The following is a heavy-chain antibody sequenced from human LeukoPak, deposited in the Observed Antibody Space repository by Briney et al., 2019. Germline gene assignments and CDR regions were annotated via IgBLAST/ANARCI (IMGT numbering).Heavy chain of an antibody. CDR2: IKQDGSEK. CDR3: AKVPRRDGFDL. Sequence: GGSLRLSCAASGFLHSSYWMTWVRQAPGKGLEWVASIKQDGSEKYSVDSVKGRFTISRDDADNSLYLQMNSLRAEDTAVYYCAKVPRRDGFDLWGQGTMVTVSS. V-gene: IGHV3-7*03. J-gene: IGHJ3*01. CDR1: GFLHSSYW.